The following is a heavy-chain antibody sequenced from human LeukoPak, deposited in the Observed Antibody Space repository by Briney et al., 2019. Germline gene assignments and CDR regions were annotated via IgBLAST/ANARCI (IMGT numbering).Heavy chain of an antibody. J-gene: IGHJ4*02. CDR1: GGSISSSSYY. V-gene: IGHV4-39*01. Sequence: PSETLSLTCTVSGGSISSSSYYWGWIRQPPGKGLEWIGSIYYSGSTYYNPSLKSRVTISVDTSKNQFSLKLSSVTAADTAVYYCAMDSSWLPLKFDYWGQGALVTVST. CDR2: IYYSGST. CDR3: AMDSSWLPLKFDY. D-gene: IGHD5-24*01.